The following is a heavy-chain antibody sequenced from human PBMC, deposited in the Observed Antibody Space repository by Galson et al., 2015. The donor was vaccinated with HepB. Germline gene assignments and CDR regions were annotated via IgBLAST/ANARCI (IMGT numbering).Heavy chain of an antibody. D-gene: IGHD4-17*01. J-gene: IGHJ4*02. Sequence: SLRLSCAASGFTFSNYAMNWVRQAPGKGLEWVSGTSGTGGSTYFADSVKGRFTISRDNSKNTLYLQMNSLRAEDTAVYYCAKIHFGDYGGAFDYWGQGSLVTVSS. CDR1: GFTFSNYA. CDR3: AKIHFGDYGGAFDY. CDR2: TSGTGGST. V-gene: IGHV3-23*01.